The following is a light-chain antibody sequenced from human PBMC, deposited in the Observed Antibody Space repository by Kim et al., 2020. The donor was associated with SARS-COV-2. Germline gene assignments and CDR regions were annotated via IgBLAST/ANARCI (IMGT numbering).Light chain of an antibody. Sequence: AYIGYRATISCRASKGISSYLAWYQHKTGTTPQLLIYAASTWQTGVPSRVSSSGSGTDFTLTISRLQPENFATNYSQHLKTYPLPFGGGTELEI. CDR2: AAS. CDR1: KGISSY. J-gene: IGKJ4*01. CDR3: QHLKTYPLP. V-gene: IGKV1-9*01.